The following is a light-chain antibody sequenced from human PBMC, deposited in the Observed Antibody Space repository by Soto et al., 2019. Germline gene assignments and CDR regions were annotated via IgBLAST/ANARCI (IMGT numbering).Light chain of an antibody. Sequence: DIQMTQSPSTLSASVGDRVTITCRGSQGISSWLVWYQLKPGKAPRLLIYKASSLASGVPSRFSGGGSGTECTLTISSLQPEDVATYHCQQHTTFGQGPKVEI. CDR1: QGISSW. J-gene: IGKJ1*01. CDR2: KAS. V-gene: IGKV1-5*03. CDR3: QQHTT.